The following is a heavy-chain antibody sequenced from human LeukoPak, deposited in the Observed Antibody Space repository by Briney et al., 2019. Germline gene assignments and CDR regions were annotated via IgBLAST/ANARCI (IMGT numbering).Heavy chain of an antibody. CDR3: ARDPGDGWLHFDY. CDR1: GYAFTSYD. CDR2: MNTNSGNT. J-gene: IGHJ4*02. Sequence: GASVKVSCKASGYAFTSYDINWVRQASGQGREWMGWMNTNSGNTGYAQQFQGRVTMTRNTSISTAYMELSSLRSEDTAVYYCARDPGDGWLHFDYWGQGTLVTVSS. V-gene: IGHV1-8*01. D-gene: IGHD5-12*01.